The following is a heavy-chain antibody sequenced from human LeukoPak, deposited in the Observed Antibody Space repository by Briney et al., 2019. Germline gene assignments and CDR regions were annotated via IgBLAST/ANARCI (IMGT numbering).Heavy chain of an antibody. V-gene: IGHV3-30*01. CDR1: GFTFSSYA. CDR2: ISYDGSNK. CDR3: ARDGTVTTPFDY. D-gene: IGHD4-11*01. J-gene: IGHJ4*02. Sequence: GRSLRLSCAASGFTFSSYAMHWVRQAPGKGLEWVAVISYDGSNKYYADSVKGRFTISRDNSKNTLYLQMNSLRAEDTAVYYCARDGTVTTPFDYWGQGTLVTVSS.